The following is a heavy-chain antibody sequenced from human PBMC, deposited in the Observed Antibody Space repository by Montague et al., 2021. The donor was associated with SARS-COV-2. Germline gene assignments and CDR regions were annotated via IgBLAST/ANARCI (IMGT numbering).Heavy chain of an antibody. Sequence: SETLSLTCSRLGSWNSGADRKSTRLNSSHHRESYGEFCLRRSSNYNPSLESRVTMSVDTSKNQFSLRLNSVSAADTAVYYCARAQVTIFGVLIMLPAAGAVDVWGQGTTVTVYS. V-gene: IGHV4-34*01. J-gene: IGHJ3*01. CDR2: FCLRRSS. D-gene: IGHD3-3*01. CDR3: ARAQVTIFGVLIMLPAAGAVDV. CDR1: GSWNSGAD.